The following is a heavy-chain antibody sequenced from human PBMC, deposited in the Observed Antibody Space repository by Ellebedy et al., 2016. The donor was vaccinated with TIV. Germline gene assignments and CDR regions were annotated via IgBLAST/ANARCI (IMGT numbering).Heavy chain of an antibody. Sequence: MPSETLSLTCTVSGGSISSYYWSWIRQPPGKGLERIGYTYYSGSTNYNPSLKSRVTISVDTSKNQFSLKLSSVTAADTAVYYCARFVDLRGGMDVWGQGTTVTVSS. V-gene: IGHV4-59*01. J-gene: IGHJ6*02. CDR3: ARFVDLRGGMDV. CDR1: GGSISSYY. CDR2: TYYSGST. D-gene: IGHD3-16*01.